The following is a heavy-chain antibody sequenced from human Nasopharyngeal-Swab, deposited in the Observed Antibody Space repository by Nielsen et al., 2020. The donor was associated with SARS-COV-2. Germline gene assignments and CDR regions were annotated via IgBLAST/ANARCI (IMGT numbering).Heavy chain of an antibody. V-gene: IGHV3-9*01. Sequence: GGSLRLSCAASGFTFDDYAIHWVRQAPGKGPEWVSGILRESGTIGYADSVRGRFTISRDNAKDSLYLEMNSLRPEDTALYYCVKDMGTVTAGLGYWGQGTLVTVSA. CDR3: VKDMGTVTAGLGY. CDR1: GFTFDDYA. D-gene: IGHD2-21*02. J-gene: IGHJ4*02. CDR2: ILRESGTI.